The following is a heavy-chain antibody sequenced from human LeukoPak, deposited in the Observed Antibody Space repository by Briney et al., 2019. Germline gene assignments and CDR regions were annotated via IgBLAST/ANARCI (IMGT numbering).Heavy chain of an antibody. V-gene: IGHV3-23*01. CDR1: GFTFSSYA. Sequence: GGSLRLSCAASGFTFSSYAMSWVRQAPGKGLEWVSAISGSGDSTYYADSVKGRFTISRDNAKNSLYLQMNSLRAEDTAVYYCARPYCSSTSCSPGFDYWGQGTLVTVSS. CDR2: ISGSGDST. CDR3: ARPYCSSTSCSPGFDY. J-gene: IGHJ4*02. D-gene: IGHD2-2*01.